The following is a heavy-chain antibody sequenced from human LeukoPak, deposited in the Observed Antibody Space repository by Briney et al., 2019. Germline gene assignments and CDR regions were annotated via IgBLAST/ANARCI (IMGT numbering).Heavy chain of an antibody. CDR3: ARDRY. Sequence: SETLSLTCAVSGGSISSGGYSWSWIRQPPGKGLEWIGYIYHSGSTHYNPSLKSRVTISVDTSKNQFSLKLSSVTAADTAVYYCARDRYWGQGTLVTVSS. J-gene: IGHJ4*02. V-gene: IGHV4-30-2*05. CDR2: IYHSGST. CDR1: GGSISSGGYS.